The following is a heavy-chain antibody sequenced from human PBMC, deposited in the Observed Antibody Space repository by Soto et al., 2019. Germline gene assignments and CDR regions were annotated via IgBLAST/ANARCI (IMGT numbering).Heavy chain of an antibody. CDR3: ARRYSSSSREDYYYGMDV. D-gene: IGHD6-6*01. V-gene: IGHV3-74*01. Sequence: GGSLRLSCAASGFTFRSSCMHWVRQALGKGLVWVSRIKSDGSSTSYADSVKGRFTISRDNAKNTLYLQMNSLRAEDTAVYYCARRYSSSSREDYYYGMDVWGQGTTVTVSS. CDR1: GFTFRSSC. CDR2: IKSDGSST. J-gene: IGHJ6*02.